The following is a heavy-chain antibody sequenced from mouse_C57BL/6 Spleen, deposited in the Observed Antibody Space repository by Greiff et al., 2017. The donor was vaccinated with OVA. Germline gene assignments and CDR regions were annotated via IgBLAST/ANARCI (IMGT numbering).Heavy chain of an antibody. V-gene: IGHV1-85*01. J-gene: IGHJ2*01. CDR1: GYTFISYD. D-gene: IGHD3-2*02. CDR2: IYPRDGST. CDR3: ARPSSGYVSYFDY. Sequence: QVQLQQSGPELVKPGASVKLSCKASGYTFISYDINWVKQRPGQGLEWIGWIYPRDGSTQYNEKFKGKATLTVDTSSSTAYMELHSLTSEDSAVYFCARPSSGYVSYFDYWGQGTTLTVSS.